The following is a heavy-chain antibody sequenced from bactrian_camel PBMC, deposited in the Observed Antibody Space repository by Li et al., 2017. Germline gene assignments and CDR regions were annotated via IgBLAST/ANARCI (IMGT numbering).Heavy chain of an antibody. D-gene: IGHD6*01. J-gene: IGHJ4*01. CDR1: GDTAYLYC. CDR2: TSTGGGST. CDR3: AADDDLSGWGCAVEAGVEEYPH. V-gene: IGHV3S1*01. Sequence: PLVESGGGSVQPGGSLRLSCAASGDTAYLYCMAWFRQTPGKEREGVAATSTGGGSTFYADSLKDRFTISVDKAKNTLYLQMTSLKPEDTAMYYCAADDDLSGWGCAVEAGVEEYPHWGRGTQVTVS.